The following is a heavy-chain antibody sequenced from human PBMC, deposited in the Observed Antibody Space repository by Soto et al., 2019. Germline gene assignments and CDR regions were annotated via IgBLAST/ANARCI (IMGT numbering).Heavy chain of an antibody. D-gene: IGHD2-2*01. CDR3: ASGRSTPLVAYYFDC. CDR1: GYSISGGYY. J-gene: IGHJ4*02. Sequence: PSETLSLTCSVSGYSISGGYYWGWILQPPGKGLERIVRIYHSGSTYYNPSLTSRVTISVDTSKNQFSLKLSSVTAADTAVYYWASGRSTPLVAYYFDCWGQGTLVTVSS. CDR2: IYHSGST. V-gene: IGHV4-38-2*01.